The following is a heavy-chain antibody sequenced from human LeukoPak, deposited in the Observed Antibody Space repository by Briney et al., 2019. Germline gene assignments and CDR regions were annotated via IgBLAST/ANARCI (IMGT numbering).Heavy chain of an antibody. V-gene: IGHV1-69*06. D-gene: IGHD1-26*01. CDR3: AELATSDAFDI. CDR1: GYSFSSYW. J-gene: IGHJ3*02. CDR2: IIPIFGTE. Sequence: KISCQGSGYSFSSYWINWVRQAPGQGLEWMGGIIPIFGTENYAQKFQGRVTITADKSTSTAYMELSSLRSEDTAVYYCAELATSDAFDIWGQGTMVTVSS.